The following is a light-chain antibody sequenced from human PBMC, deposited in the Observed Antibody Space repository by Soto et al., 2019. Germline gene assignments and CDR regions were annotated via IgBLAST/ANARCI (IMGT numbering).Light chain of an antibody. CDR1: SSDVGAYNS. Sequence: QSALTQPASVSGSPGQSITISCTGTSSDVGAYNSVSWYQQYPGKAPKLMMYEVSNRPSGVSDRFSGSKSGNMASLTISGLQTGDEADYYCSSYRSSSTYVFGTGTKVTVL. CDR2: EVS. V-gene: IGLV2-14*01. J-gene: IGLJ1*01. CDR3: SSYRSSSTYV.